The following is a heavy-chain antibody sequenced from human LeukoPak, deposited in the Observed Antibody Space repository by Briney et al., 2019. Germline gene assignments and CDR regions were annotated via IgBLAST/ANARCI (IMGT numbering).Heavy chain of an antibody. V-gene: IGHV3-23*01. Sequence: QAGGFLRLSCADSGFTFSSYAMSWVRQSPGKGLEWVSAVSGGGTSTNYADSVKGRFTISRDNSKYTLYLQMNSLRAEDTAVYYCAKFYDISTDYFDCWGQGTLVTVSS. D-gene: IGHD3-9*01. CDR3: AKFYDISTDYFDC. CDR1: GFTFSSYA. J-gene: IGHJ4*02. CDR2: VSGGGTST.